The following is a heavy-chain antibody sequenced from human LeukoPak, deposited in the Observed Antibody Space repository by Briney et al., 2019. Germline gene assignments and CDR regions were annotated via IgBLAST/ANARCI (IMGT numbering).Heavy chain of an antibody. J-gene: IGHJ4*02. CDR1: GFTFSSYG. V-gene: IGHV3-30*02. Sequence: GGSLRLSCAASGFTFSSYGMPWVRQAPGKGLEWVAFIRYDGSNKYYADSVKGRFTISRDNSKNTLYLQMNSLRAEDTAVYYCSGSYYSGFDYWGQGTLVTVSS. D-gene: IGHD3-10*01. CDR3: SGSYYSGFDY. CDR2: IRYDGSNK.